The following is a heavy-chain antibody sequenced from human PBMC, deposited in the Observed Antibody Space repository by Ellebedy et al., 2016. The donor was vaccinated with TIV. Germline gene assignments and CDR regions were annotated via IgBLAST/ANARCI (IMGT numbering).Heavy chain of an antibody. CDR2: IIPIFGTA. V-gene: IGHV1-69*13. D-gene: IGHD3-22*01. CDR3: ARDRDYYDSSGYLENWFDP. J-gene: IGHJ5*02. Sequence: SVKVSXXASGYTFTSYAMHWVRQAPGQGLEWMGGIIPIFGTANYAQKFQGRVTITADESTSTAYMELSSLRSEDTAVYYCARDRDYYDSSGYLENWFDPWGQGTLVTVSS. CDR1: GYTFTSYA.